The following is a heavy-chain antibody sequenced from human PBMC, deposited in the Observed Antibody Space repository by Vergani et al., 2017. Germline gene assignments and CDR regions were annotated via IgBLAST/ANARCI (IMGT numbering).Heavy chain of an antibody. CDR2: INHNGST. V-gene: IGHV4-34*01. CDR3: ARGQSDTGYYVWGSYRYYFQH. D-gene: IGHD3-16*02. CDR1: GGSFSGYY. J-gene: IGHJ1*01. Sequence: QVQLQQWGAGLLKPSETLSLTCAVYGGSFSGYYWSWIRQPPGKGLEWFGEINHNGSTNYNPSLKSRVTISVDTSKNQFSLKLSSVTAADTAVYYCARGQSDTGYYVWGSYRYYFQHWGQGTLVTVSS.